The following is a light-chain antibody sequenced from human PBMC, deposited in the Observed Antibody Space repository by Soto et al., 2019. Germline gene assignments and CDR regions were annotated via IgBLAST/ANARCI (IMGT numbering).Light chain of an antibody. J-gene: IGLJ3*02. CDR3: SSYTSSSTSV. CDR1: SSDVGGYNY. Sequence: QSVLTQPASVSGSPGQSITISCTGTSSDVGGYNYVSWYQQHPGKAPKLMIYEVTNRPSGVSNRFSGSKSGNTASLTISGPQAEDEADYYCSSYTSSSTSVFGGGTKLTVL. CDR2: EVT. V-gene: IGLV2-14*01.